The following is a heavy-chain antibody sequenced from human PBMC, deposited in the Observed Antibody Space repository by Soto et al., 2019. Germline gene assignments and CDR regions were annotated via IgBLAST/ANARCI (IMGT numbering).Heavy chain of an antibody. D-gene: IGHD2-8*02. CDR1: GFTFSSYS. V-gene: IGHV3-48*02. Sequence: GGSLRLSCAASGFTFSSYSMNWIRQAPGKGLEWVSYISSSSSTIYYADSVKGRFTISRDNAKNSLYLQMNSLRDEDTAVYYCARDSGGGNGSYYYYYGMDVWGQGTTVTVSS. J-gene: IGHJ6*02. CDR3: ARDSGGGNGSYYYYYGMDV. CDR2: ISSSSSTI.